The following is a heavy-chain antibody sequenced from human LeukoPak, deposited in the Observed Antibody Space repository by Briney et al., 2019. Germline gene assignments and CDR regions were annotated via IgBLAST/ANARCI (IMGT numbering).Heavy chain of an antibody. CDR1: GGSISSYY. CDR2: IYYSGST. J-gene: IGHJ4*02. Sequence: PSETLSLTCTVSGGSISSYYWSWIRQPPGKGLEWIGYIYYSGSTNYNPSLKSRVTISVDTSKNQFSLKLSSVTAADTAVYYCARYGSGSYYPQFDYWGQGTLVTVSS. D-gene: IGHD3-10*01. V-gene: IGHV4-59*08. CDR3: ARYGSGSYYPQFDY.